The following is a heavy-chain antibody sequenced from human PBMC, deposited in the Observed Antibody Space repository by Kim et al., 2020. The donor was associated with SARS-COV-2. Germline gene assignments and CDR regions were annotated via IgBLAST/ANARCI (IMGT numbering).Heavy chain of an antibody. CDR3: AKDGVRYVDWLPSMDV. V-gene: IGHV3-23*01. Sequence: GGSLRLSCAASGFTFSSYAMSWVRQAPGKGLEWVSAISGSGGSTYYADSVKGRFIISRDNSKNTLYLQMNSLRAEDTAVYYCAKDGVRYVDWLPSMDVWGQGTTVTVSS. J-gene: IGHJ6*02. D-gene: IGHD3-9*01. CDR1: GFTFSSYA. CDR2: ISGSGGST.